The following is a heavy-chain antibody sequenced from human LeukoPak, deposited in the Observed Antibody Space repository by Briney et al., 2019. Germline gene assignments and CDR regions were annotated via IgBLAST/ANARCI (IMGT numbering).Heavy chain of an antibody. D-gene: IGHD3-3*01. CDR1: GGSISSSTYH. CDR3: SRYHLDAIFGVGPRPFDP. CDR2: IYYSGST. J-gene: IGHJ5*02. V-gene: IGHV4-39*01. Sequence: SETLSLTCTVSGGSISSSTYHWGWIRQPPGKGLEWIGSIYYSGSTYYNPSLKSRVTISVDTSKNQFSLKLSSVTAADTAVYYCSRYHLDAIFGVGPRPFDPWGQGTLVTVSS.